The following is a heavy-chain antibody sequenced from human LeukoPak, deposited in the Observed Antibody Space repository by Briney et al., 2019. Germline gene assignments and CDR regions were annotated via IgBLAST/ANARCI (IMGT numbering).Heavy chain of an antibody. J-gene: IGHJ4*02. Sequence: GGSLRLSCAASGFTFSSYGMHWVRQAPGKGLVWVSRINTDGTSTNLADSVKGRFTISRDNAKNTLYLQMNSLRADDTAVYYCARGSSTSCFYWGQGTLVTVSS. CDR2: INTDGTST. D-gene: IGHD2-2*01. V-gene: IGHV3-74*01. CDR1: GFTFSSYG. CDR3: ARGSSTSCFY.